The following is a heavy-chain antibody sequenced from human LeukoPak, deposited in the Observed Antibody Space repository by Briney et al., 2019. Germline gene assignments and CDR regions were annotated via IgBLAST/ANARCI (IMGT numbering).Heavy chain of an antibody. Sequence: SETLSLTCTVSGGSISSYYWSWIRQPPGKGLEWIGYIYYSGSTNYNPSLKSRVTISVDTSKNQFSLNLSSVTAADTAVYYCARVRDGYNGKFDYWGQGTLVTVSS. D-gene: IGHD5-24*01. CDR1: GGSISSYY. CDR3: ARVRDGYNGKFDY. V-gene: IGHV4-59*08. CDR2: IYYSGST. J-gene: IGHJ4*02.